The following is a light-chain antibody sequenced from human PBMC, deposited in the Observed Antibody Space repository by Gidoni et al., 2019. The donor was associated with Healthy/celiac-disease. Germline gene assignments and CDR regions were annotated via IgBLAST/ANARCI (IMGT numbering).Light chain of an antibody. CDR1: QSISSW. J-gene: IGKJ4*01. V-gene: IGKV1-5*03. CDR2: KAS. Sequence: DIQMTQSPSTLSASVGDRVTITCRASQSISSWLAWYQQKPGQAPKLLTYKASSLESGVPSRFSGSGSGTEFTLTISSLQPDEFATYYCQQYNSYPLTFGGGTKVEIK. CDR3: QQYNSYPLT.